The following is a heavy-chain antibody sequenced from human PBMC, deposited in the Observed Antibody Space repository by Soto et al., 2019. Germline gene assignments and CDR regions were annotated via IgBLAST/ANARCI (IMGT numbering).Heavy chain of an antibody. CDR3: ARAGGSGSYHTIDY. Sequence: SETLSLTCAVYGGSFSGYYWSWIRQPPGKGLEWIGEINHSGSTNYNPSLKSRATISVDTSKNQFSLKLSSVTAADTAVYYCARAGGSGSYHTIDYWGQGTLVTVSS. D-gene: IGHD3-10*01. CDR1: GGSFSGYY. CDR2: INHSGST. V-gene: IGHV4-34*01. J-gene: IGHJ4*02.